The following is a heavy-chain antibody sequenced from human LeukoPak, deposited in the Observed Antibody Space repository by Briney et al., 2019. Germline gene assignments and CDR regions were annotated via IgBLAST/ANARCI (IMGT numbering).Heavy chain of an antibody. V-gene: IGHV4-59*01. D-gene: IGHD3-16*02. Sequence: SETLSPTCTVSGGSISSYYWSWIRQPPGKGLEWIGYIYYSGSTNYNPSLKSRVTISVDTSKNQFSLKLSSVTAADTAVYYCARDLGSMITFGGVIVTYDAFDIWGQGTMVTVSS. CDR1: GGSISSYY. CDR3: ARDLGSMITFGGVIVTYDAFDI. J-gene: IGHJ3*02. CDR2: IYYSGST.